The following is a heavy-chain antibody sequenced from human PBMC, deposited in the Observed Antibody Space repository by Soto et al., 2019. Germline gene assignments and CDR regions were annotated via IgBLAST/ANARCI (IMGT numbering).Heavy chain of an antibody. V-gene: IGHV4-59*01. CDR2: IYYSGST. Sequence: PSETLSLTCTVSGGSISSYYWSWIRQPPGKGLEWIGYIYYSGSTNYNPSLKSRVTISVDTSKNQFSLKLSSVTAADTAVYYCARVNFSSDYYYGMAVWGQGTTVTVSS. J-gene: IGHJ6*02. CDR3: ARVNFSSDYYYGMAV. CDR1: GGSISSYY. D-gene: IGHD3-3*01.